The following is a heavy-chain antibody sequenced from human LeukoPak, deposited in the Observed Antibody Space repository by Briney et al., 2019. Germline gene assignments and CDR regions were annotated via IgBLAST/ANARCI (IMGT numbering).Heavy chain of an antibody. CDR1: GYTFTSYY. D-gene: IGHD3-3*01. CDR2: INPSGGST. Sequence: ASVKVSCKASGYTFTSYYMHWVRQAPGQGLEWMGIINPSGGSTSYAQKFQGRVTMTRDTSTSTVYMELSSLRSEDTAVYYCASAYYDFWSGYYSYIAGVDFDYWGQGTLVTVSS. J-gene: IGHJ4*02. V-gene: IGHV1-46*01. CDR3: ASAYYDFWSGYYSYIAGVDFDY.